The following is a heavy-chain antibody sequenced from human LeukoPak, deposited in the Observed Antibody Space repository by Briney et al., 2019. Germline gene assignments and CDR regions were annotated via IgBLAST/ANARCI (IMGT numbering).Heavy chain of an antibody. D-gene: IGHD6-13*01. CDR2: ISSSSSYI. CDR1: GFTFSSYS. V-gene: IGHV3-21*01. CDR3: ARSKGSSWSSFIDY. J-gene: IGHJ4*02. Sequence: GGSLRLSCAASGFTFSSYSMNWVRQAPGKGLEWVSSISSSSSYIYYADSVKGRFTISRDNAKNSLYLQMNSLRAEDTAVYYCARSKGSSWSSFIDYWGQGTLVTVSS.